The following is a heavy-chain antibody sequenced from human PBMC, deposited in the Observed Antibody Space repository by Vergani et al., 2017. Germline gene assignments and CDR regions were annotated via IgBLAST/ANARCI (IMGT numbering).Heavy chain of an antibody. CDR2: INNNGGST. CDR1: GFTFNSYA. Sequence: QLLESGGGLIQPGGSLRLSCAASGFTFNSYAMTWVRQAPGKGLEWVSGINNNGGSTYYADSVKGRFTISRDKSKNTLYLQMTDLRAEDTATYYCAKVCGSNSCPCGGGAFDVWGHGTMVTVSS. V-gene: IGHV3-23*01. J-gene: IGHJ3*01. CDR3: AKVCGSNSCPCGGGAFDV. D-gene: IGHD2-2*01.